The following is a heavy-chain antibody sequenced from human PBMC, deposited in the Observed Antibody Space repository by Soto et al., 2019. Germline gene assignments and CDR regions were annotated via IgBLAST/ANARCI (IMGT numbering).Heavy chain of an antibody. D-gene: IGHD2-2*01. CDR2: IWYDGSNK. CDR1: GFTFSIYG. Sequence: TGGSLRLSCAASGFTFSIYGMHWVRQAPGKGLEWVAVIWYDGSNKYYADSVKGRFTISRDNSKNTLYLQMNSLRAEDTAVYYCARSGYCISTSCQSDYWGQGTLVTVSS. CDR3: ARSGYCISTSCQSDY. J-gene: IGHJ4*02. V-gene: IGHV3-33*08.